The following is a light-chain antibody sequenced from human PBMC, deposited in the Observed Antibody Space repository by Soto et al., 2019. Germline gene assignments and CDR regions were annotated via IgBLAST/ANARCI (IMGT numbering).Light chain of an antibody. CDR2: AAS. Sequence: IQMTQSPFSLSASVGDRVTITCRASQSISSYLNWYQQKPGKAPKLLIYAASSLQSGVPSRFSGSGSGTDFTLTISSLQPEDFATYYCQQSYSTITFGQGTRLEIK. CDR1: QSISSY. CDR3: QQSYSTIT. J-gene: IGKJ5*01. V-gene: IGKV1-39*01.